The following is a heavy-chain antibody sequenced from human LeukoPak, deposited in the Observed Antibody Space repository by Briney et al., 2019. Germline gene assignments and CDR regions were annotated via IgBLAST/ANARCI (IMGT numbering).Heavy chain of an antibody. CDR2: IYYSGSI. CDR1: GFTFSSYA. D-gene: IGHD5-18*01. V-gene: IGHV4-31*02. Sequence: LRLSCAASGFTFSSYAVSWVRQHPGKGLEYIGYIYYSGSIYYNPSLKSRVTISLDPSKNQFSLKLSSVTAADTAVYYCARDRGYSYGCDAFDIWGQGTMVTVSS. CDR3: ARDRGYSYGCDAFDI. J-gene: IGHJ3*02.